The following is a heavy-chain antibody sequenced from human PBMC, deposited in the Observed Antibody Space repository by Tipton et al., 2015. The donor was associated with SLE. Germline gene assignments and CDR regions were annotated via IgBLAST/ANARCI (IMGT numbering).Heavy chain of an antibody. Sequence: SLRLSCAASGFTFSDYYMSWIRQAPGKGLEWVSYISSSGRTIYYADPVKGRFTISRDNAKNSLYLQMNSLRAEDTAVYSCAREPYYDFWSGTFDLWGRGTLVTVSS. CDR3: AREPYYDFWSGTFDL. D-gene: IGHD3-3*01. J-gene: IGHJ2*01. CDR1: GFTFSDYY. V-gene: IGHV3-11*04. CDR2: ISSSGRTI.